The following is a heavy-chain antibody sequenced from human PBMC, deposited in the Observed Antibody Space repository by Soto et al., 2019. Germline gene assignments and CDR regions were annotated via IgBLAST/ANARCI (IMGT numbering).Heavy chain of an antibody. V-gene: IGHV3-23*01. CDR2: ISGSGDST. CDR3: AKRTSGWYFDY. J-gene: IGHJ4*02. CDR1: GFTFSNYA. Sequence: EVQLLESGGNLVQPGGSLRLSCAVSGFTFSNYAMSWVRQAPGKGLEWVSVISGSGDSTYYADSVKGRLTISRDNTRNTLYMQMNILRAEDPAVYYCAKRTSGWYFDYWVQGTLVTVSS. D-gene: IGHD6-19*01.